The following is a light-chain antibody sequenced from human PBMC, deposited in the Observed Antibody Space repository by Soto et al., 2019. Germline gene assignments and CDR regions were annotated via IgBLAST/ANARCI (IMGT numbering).Light chain of an antibody. CDR3: GTWDSSLSVVI. J-gene: IGLJ2*01. CDR2: DND. V-gene: IGLV1-51*01. CDR1: SSNIGNNY. Sequence: QSVLTQPPSVSAAPGQKVTISCSGSSSNIGNNYVSWYQQLPGTAPKLLIYDNDKRPSGIPDRFSGSRSGTSGTLGITGLQTGDEAYYYCGTWDSSLSVVIFGGGTQLTVL.